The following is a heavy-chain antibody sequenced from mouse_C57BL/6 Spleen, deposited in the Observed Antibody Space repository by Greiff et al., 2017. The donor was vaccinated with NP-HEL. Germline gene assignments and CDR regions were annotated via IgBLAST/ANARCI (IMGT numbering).Heavy chain of an antibody. J-gene: IGHJ1*03. V-gene: IGHV10-1*01. CDR3: VRRDGYFVYFDV. CDR1: GFSFNTYA. D-gene: IGHD2-3*01. CDR2: IRSKSNNYAT. Sequence: EVQLVESGGGLVQPKGSLKLSCAASGFSFNTYAMNWVRQAPGKGLEWVARIRSKSNNYATYYADSVKDRFTISRDDSESMLYLQMNNLKTEDTAMYYCVRRDGYFVYFDVWGTGTTVTVSS.